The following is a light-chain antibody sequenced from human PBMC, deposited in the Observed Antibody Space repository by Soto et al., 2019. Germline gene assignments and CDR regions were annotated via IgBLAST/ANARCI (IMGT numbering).Light chain of an antibody. CDR1: QSVSSN. CDR2: GAS. J-gene: IGKJ4*01. V-gene: IGKV3-15*01. CDR3: QQYGSSLT. Sequence: EIVSRHPPATQSVSKGERATLSCRASQSVSSNLAWYQQKPGQAPRLLIYGASTRATGIPARFSGSGSGTEFTLTISSLQSEDFAVYYCQQYGSSLTFGGGTKV.